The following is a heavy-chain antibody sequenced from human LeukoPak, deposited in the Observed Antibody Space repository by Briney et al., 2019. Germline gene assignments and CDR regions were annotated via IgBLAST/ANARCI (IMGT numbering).Heavy chain of an antibody. CDR2: IRYDGSNK. D-gene: IGHD1-20*01. V-gene: IGHV3-30*02. CDR1: GFTFSSYW. CDR3: AKVTGRADFDY. Sequence: PGGSLRLSCAASGFTFSSYWMHWVRQAPGKGLEWVAFIRYDGSNKYYADSVKGRFTISRDNSKNTLYLQMNSLRAEDTAVYYCAKVTGRADFDYWGQGTLVTVSS. J-gene: IGHJ4*02.